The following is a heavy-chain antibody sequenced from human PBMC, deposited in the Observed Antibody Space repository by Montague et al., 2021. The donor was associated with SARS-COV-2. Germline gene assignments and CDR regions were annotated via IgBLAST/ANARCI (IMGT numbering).Heavy chain of an antibody. D-gene: IGHD6-19*01. CDR2: INHSGST. Sequence: SETLSLTCAVYGGSFSGYYWSWIRQPPGKGLEWIGEINHSGSTNXNPSLKSRVTISMDTSKNQFSLKLSSVTAADTAVYYCSKGGGIGVSDSWGQGTLVTVSS. CDR1: GGSFSGYY. V-gene: IGHV4-34*01. J-gene: IGHJ4*02. CDR3: SKGGGIGVSDS.